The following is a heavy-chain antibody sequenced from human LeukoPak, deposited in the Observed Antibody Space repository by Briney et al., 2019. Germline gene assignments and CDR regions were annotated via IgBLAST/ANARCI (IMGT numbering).Heavy chain of an antibody. CDR1: GYTFTSYY. CDR2: INPSGSST. J-gene: IGHJ4*02. CDR3: ARAIPYVGSGKGGSDY. D-gene: IGHD3-10*01. V-gene: IGHV1-46*01. Sequence: ASVKVSCKASGYTFTSYYMHWVRQAPGQGLEWLGLINPSGSSTSYAQKFQGRVTMTRDTSTSTVYMELSSLRSEDTAVYYCARAIPYVGSGKGGSDYWGQGTLVTVSS.